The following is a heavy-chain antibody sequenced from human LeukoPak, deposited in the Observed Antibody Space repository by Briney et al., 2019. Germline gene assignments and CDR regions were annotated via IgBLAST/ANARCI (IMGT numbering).Heavy chain of an antibody. Sequence: PSQTLSLTCTVSGGSISSGDYYWSWTRQPPGKGLEWIGYIYYSGSTYYNPSLKSRVTISVDTSKNQFSLKLSSVTAADTAVYYCARVRSITIFGVVIDWNWFDPWAREPWSPSPQ. D-gene: IGHD3-3*01. CDR3: ARVRSITIFGVVIDWNWFDP. CDR1: GGSISSGDYY. CDR2: IYYSGST. J-gene: IGHJ5*02. V-gene: IGHV4-30-4*08.